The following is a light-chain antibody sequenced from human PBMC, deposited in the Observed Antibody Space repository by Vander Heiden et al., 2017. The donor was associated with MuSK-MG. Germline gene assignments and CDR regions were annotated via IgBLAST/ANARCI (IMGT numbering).Light chain of an antibody. V-gene: IGKV3-20*01. CDR1: QSVSSSY. J-gene: IGKJ5*01. CDR2: GAS. Sequence: EIVLTQSPGTLSLSPGERATLSCRASQSVSSSYLAWYQQKPGQAPRLLIYGASSRATGIPDRCSGSGSGTDFTLTISRLEPEDFAVYYCQQDGSSSITFGQGTLMEIK. CDR3: QQDGSSSIT.